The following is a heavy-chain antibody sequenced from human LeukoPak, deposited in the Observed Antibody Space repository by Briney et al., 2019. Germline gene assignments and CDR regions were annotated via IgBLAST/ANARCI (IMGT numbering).Heavy chain of an antibody. V-gene: IGHV3-30*04. CDR3: AGEIYSVNPGAA. J-gene: IGHJ5*02. Sequence: GGSLRLSCEASGFTFSGYAMSWVRQAPGKGLEWVAVISYDGSNKYYADSVKGRFTISRDNSKNTLYLQMNSLRAEDTAVYYCAGEIYSVNPGAAWGQGALVTVSS. D-gene: IGHD5/OR15-5a*01. CDR2: ISYDGSNK. CDR1: GFTFSGYA.